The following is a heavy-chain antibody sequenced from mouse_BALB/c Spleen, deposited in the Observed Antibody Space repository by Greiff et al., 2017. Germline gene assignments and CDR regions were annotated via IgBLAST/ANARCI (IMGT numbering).Heavy chain of an antibody. J-gene: IGHJ4*01. D-gene: IGHD5-1-1*01. Sequence: EVQLLESGGGLVKPGGSLKLSCAASGFTFSSYAMPWVQQTPEKRLEWVATISSGDNYTYYHDSVKGRLTISRDNAKNTLYLQLSSLRSEDTAMYCCAKNIRDYGMDYWGQGTSVTVSA. CDR3: AKNIRDYGMDY. V-gene: IGHV5-9-3*01. CDR1: GFTFSSYA. CDR2: ISSGDNYT.